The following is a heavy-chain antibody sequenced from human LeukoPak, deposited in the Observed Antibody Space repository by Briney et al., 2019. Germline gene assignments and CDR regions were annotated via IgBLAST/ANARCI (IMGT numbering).Heavy chain of an antibody. J-gene: IGHJ4*02. Sequence: PSETLSLTCTVSGGSISSSSYYWGWIRQPPGKGLEWIGSIYYSGSTYYNPSLKSRVTISVDTSKNQFSLKLSSVTAADTAVYYCARDREQLSPMRSYFDYWGQGTLVTVSS. CDR2: IYYSGST. V-gene: IGHV4-39*07. CDR3: ARDREQLSPMRSYFDY. CDR1: GGSISSSSYY. D-gene: IGHD6-6*01.